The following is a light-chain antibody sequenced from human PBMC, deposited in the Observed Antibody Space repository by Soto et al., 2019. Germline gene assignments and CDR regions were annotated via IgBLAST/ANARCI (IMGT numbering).Light chain of an antibody. J-gene: IGKJ5*01. V-gene: IGKV3-20*01. CDR2: GAS. Sequence: VLPQEQVCLSLSPGARATLSGKAAQSVSISYFSWYQQKPGQAPRLRLYGASSRATGIPVRFSGSGSGTDFTFTIRRLEPEDFAVYYCQHYGYSTPITFGQGTRVEIK. CDR3: QHYGYSTPIT. CDR1: QSVSISY.